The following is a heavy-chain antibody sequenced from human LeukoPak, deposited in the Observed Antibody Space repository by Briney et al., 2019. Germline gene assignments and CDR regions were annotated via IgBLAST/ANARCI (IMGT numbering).Heavy chain of an antibody. J-gene: IGHJ3*02. CDR1: GFTFSRYS. Sequence: GGSLRLSCAASGFTFSRYSMNWGRQAPGKGLEWVSSITSSSSYIYYADSVKGRFTISRDNAKNSLYLQMNSLRAEDTAVYYCARDRIIYGDYGDAFDIWGQGTMVSVSS. CDR2: ITSSSSYI. CDR3: ARDRIIYGDYGDAFDI. V-gene: IGHV3-21*01. D-gene: IGHD4-17*01.